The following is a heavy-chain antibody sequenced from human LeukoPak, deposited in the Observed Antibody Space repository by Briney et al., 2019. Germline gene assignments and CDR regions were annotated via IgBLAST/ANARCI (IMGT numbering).Heavy chain of an antibody. CDR3: ARNAPSRYSAFDP. V-gene: IGHV3-30*02. D-gene: IGHD3-9*01. CDR1: GFTFSTYG. Sequence: GGSLRLSCAASGFTFSTYGLHWVRQAPGKGLEWVAFIRYDGSNKYYADSVKGRFTISRDNSKNTLYLQMNSLRAEDTAIYYCARNAPSRYSAFDPWGQGTMVTVSS. CDR2: IRYDGSNK. J-gene: IGHJ3*01.